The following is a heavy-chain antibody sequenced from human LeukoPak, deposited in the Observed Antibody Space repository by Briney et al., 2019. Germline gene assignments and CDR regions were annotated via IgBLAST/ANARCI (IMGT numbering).Heavy chain of an antibody. CDR2: INPNSGGT. Sequence: ASVKVSCKASGYTFTGYYMHWVRQAPGQGLEWMGWINPNSGGTNYAQKFQGRVTMTRDTSIRTAYMELSRLTSDDTAVYYCARFYCTSTSCQYNWFDPWGQGTLVTVSS. CDR3: ARFYCTSTSCQYNWFDP. CDR1: GYTFTGYY. D-gene: IGHD2-2*01. V-gene: IGHV1-2*02. J-gene: IGHJ5*02.